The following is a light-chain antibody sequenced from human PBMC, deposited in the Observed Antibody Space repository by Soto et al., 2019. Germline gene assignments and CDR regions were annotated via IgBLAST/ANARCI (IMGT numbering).Light chain of an antibody. CDR3: ATWDDSLNGFYV. J-gene: IGLJ1*01. Sequence: SVLTQPPSASGTPGQGVTISCSGSTSNIGSNYVYWYQQLPGTAPKLLIYRNNQRPSGVPDRFSGSKSGTSASLAISGLPFDDGADYFCATWDDSLNGFYVFGTGTKVTV. CDR1: TSNIGSNY. V-gene: IGLV1-47*01. CDR2: RNN.